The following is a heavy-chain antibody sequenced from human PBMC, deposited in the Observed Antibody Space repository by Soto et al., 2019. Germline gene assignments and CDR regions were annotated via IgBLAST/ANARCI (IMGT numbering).Heavy chain of an antibody. CDR2: MNPNSGNT. Sequence: ASVKVSCKASGYSFTSYDINWVRQATGQGLEWMGWMNPNSGNTGNAQKFQGRVTMTRNTSISTAYMELSSLTSEDTAVYFCARGGRATLVRGAMMDDAFDIWGQGTMVTVSS. CDR1: GYSFTSYD. D-gene: IGHD3-10*01. CDR3: ARGGRATLVRGAMMDDAFDI. J-gene: IGHJ3*02. V-gene: IGHV1-8*01.